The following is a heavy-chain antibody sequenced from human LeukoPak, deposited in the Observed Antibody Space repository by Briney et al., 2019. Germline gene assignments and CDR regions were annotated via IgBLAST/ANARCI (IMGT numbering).Heavy chain of an antibody. D-gene: IGHD6-6*01. V-gene: IGHV4-39*01. CDR1: GGSISSSSYY. Sequence: SETLSLTCTVSGGSISSSSYYWGWIRQPPGKGLEWIGSIYYSGSTYYNPSLKSRVTISVDTSKNRFSLKLSSVTAADTAGYYCARHCIAARLKRGYYYYMDVWGKGTTVTVSS. J-gene: IGHJ6*03. CDR3: ARHCIAARLKRGYYYYMDV. CDR2: IYYSGST.